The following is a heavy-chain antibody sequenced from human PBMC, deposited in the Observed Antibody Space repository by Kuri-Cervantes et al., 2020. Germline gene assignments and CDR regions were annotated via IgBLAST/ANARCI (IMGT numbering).Heavy chain of an antibody. D-gene: IGHD3-22*01. CDR1: GYTLTELS. CDR3: ARVPYDSSGYGMDV. J-gene: IGHJ6*02. Sequence: ASVKVSCKVSGYTLTELSMHWVRQAPGKGLEWMGGFDPEDGETIYAQKFQGRVTMTRDTSTSTVYMELSRLRSEETAVYYCARVPYDSSGYGMDVWGQGTTVTVSS. V-gene: IGHV1-24*01. CDR2: FDPEDGET.